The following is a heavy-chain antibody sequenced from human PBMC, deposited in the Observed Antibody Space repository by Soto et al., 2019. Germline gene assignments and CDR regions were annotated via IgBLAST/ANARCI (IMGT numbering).Heavy chain of an antibody. CDR1: GGSMSSGGYY. J-gene: IGHJ6*02. V-gene: IGHV4-31*03. Sequence: QVQLQESGPGLVKPSQTLSLTCTVSGGSMSSGGYYWSWIGQHPGKGLEWIGYIYYSGSTYYNPSLKSRVTISVDTSKNQFSLKLSSVTAADTAVYYCAASCVGCGGFNYYGMDVWGQGTTVTVSS. CDR3: AASCVGCGGFNYYGMDV. D-gene: IGHD2-21*01. CDR2: IYYSGST.